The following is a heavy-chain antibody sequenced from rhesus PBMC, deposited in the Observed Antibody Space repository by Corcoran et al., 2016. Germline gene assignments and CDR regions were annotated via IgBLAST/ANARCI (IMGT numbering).Heavy chain of an antibody. D-gene: IGHD6-13*01. CDR2: IYPGDSDT. CDR3: AKLSGSWSS. CDR1: GYRFTSSC. J-gene: IGHJ4*01. V-gene: IGHV5S1*01. Sequence: EVQLVQSGAEVKRPGESRGIACKTSGYRFTSSCVSRVRQMPGKGLEWMGSIYPGDSDTRYNPSFQGHVTISADKSISTTYLQWSSLKASDTATYYCAKLSGSWSSWGQGVLVTVSS.